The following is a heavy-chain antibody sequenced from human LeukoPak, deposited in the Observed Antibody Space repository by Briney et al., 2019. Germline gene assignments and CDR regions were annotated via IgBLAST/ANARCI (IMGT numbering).Heavy chain of an antibody. V-gene: IGHV4-38-2*02. CDR1: GYSISSGYY. Sequence: SGTLSLTCTVSGYSISSGYYWGWIRQPPGKGLEWIGSIYHSGSTYYNPSLKGRVTISVDTSKNQSSLKLSSVTAADTAVYYCASSRSGFPDYWGQGTLVTVSS. D-gene: IGHD6-25*01. J-gene: IGHJ4*02. CDR3: ASSRSGFPDY. CDR2: IYHSGST.